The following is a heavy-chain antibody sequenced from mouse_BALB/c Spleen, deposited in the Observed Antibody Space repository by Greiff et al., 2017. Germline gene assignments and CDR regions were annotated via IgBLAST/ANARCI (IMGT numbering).Heavy chain of an antibody. CDR2: ISYSGST. CDR1: GYSITSDYA. CDR3: ARDYGYGAY. D-gene: IGHD2-2*01. V-gene: IGHV3-2*02. J-gene: IGHJ3*01. Sequence: EVKVEESGPGLVKPSQSLSLTCTVTGYSITSDYAWNWIRQFPGNKLEWMGYISYSGSTSYNPSLKSRISITRDTSKNQFFLQLNSVTTEDTATYYCARDYGYGAYWGQGTLVTVSA.